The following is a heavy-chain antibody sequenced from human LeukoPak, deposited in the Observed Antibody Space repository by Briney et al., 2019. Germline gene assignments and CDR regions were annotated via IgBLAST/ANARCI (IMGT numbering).Heavy chain of an antibody. CDR3: AKGSGDFWSGYYAY. Sequence: GGSLRLSCAASGFNFSSYAMSWVRQAPGKGLEWVSAISGSGGSTYYADSVKGRFTISRDNSKNTLYLQMNSLRAEDTAVYYCAKGSGDFWSGYYAYWGQGTLVTVSS. V-gene: IGHV3-23*01. D-gene: IGHD3-3*01. J-gene: IGHJ4*02. CDR1: GFNFSSYA. CDR2: ISGSGGST.